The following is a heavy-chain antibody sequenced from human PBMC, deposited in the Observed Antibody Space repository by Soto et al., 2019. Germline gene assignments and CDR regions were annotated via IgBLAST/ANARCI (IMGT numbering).Heavy chain of an antibody. J-gene: IGHJ3*02. V-gene: IGHV4-39*01. CDR3: ASLPTTVTSAFDI. CDR1: GGSISSSSYY. D-gene: IGHD4-17*01. Sequence: PSETLSLTCTVSGGSISSSSYYWGWIRQPPGKGLEWIGSIYYSGSTYYNPSLKSRVTISVDTSKNQFSLKLSSVTAADTAVYYCASLPTTVTSAFDIWGKGTMVTVSS. CDR2: IYYSGST.